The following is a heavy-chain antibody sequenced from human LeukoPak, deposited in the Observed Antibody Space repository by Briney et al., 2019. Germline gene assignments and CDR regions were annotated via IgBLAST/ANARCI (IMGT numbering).Heavy chain of an antibody. Sequence: SETLSLTCTVSGGSISSYYRSWIRQPPGKGLEWIGYIYYSGSTNYNPSLKSRVTISVDTSKNQFSLKLSSVTAADTAVYYCARSTSPRVFIDYWGQGTLVTVSS. CDR3: ARSTSPRVFIDY. D-gene: IGHD6-6*01. CDR2: IYYSGST. J-gene: IGHJ4*02. CDR1: GGSISSYY. V-gene: IGHV4-59*01.